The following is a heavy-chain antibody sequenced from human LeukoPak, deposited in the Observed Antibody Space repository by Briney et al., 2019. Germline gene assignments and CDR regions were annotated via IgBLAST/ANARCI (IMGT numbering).Heavy chain of an antibody. Sequence: GESLKISCKGSGYSFTSYWIGWVRQAPGQGFEWMGWINPNSGGTHYAQKFQGRVTMTRDTSISTAYMELSRLTSDDTAVYYCARSRSRDCSSTSCYSYGLDYWGQGTLVTVSS. CDR2: INPNSGGT. V-gene: IGHV1-2*02. CDR1: GYSFTSYW. D-gene: IGHD2-2*01. CDR3: ARSRSRDCSSTSCYSYGLDY. J-gene: IGHJ4*02.